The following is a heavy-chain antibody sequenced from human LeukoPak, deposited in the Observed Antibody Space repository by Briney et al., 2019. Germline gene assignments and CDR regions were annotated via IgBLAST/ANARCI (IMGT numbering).Heavy chain of an antibody. Sequence: SQTLSLTCAVSGGSISSGGYSWSWIRQPPGKGLEWIGYIYHSGSTYYNPSLKSRVTISVDRSKNQFSLKLSSVTAADTAVYHCARGNYGDNEEYFQHWGQGTLVTVSS. D-gene: IGHD1-7*01. CDR2: IYHSGST. CDR3: ARGNYGDNEEYFQH. V-gene: IGHV4-30-2*01. CDR1: GGSISSGGYS. J-gene: IGHJ1*01.